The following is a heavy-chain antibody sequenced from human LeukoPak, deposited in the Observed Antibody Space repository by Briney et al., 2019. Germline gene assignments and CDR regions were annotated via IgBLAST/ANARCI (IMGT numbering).Heavy chain of an antibody. CDR2: INPNSGGT. Sequence: GASVKVSCKASGYTFTGYYMHSVRQAPGQGLEWMGWINPNSGGTNYAQKFQGRVTMTSDTSISTAYMELRSLRSDDTAVYYCTRERGIPYYYYMDVWGKGTTVTVSS. CDR1: GYTFTGYY. D-gene: IGHD6-13*01. CDR3: TRERGIPYYYYMDV. V-gene: IGHV1-2*02. J-gene: IGHJ6*03.